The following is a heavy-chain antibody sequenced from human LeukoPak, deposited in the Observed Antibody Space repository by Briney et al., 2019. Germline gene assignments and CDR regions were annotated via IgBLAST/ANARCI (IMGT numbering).Heavy chain of an antibody. CDR1: GFTFSSYG. D-gene: IGHD2-2*01. V-gene: IGHV3-30*18. J-gene: IGHJ4*02. Sequence: GGSLRLSCAASGFTFSSYGMHWVRQAPGKGLEWVAVISYDGSNKYYADSVKGRFTISRDNSKNTLYLQMNSLRAEDTAVYYCAKDLDIVVVPAAPLEDYWGQGTLVTVSS. CDR2: ISYDGSNK. CDR3: AKDLDIVVVPAAPLEDY.